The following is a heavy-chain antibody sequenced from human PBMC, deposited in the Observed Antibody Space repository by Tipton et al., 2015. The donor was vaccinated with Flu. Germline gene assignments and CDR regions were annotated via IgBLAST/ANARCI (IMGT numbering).Heavy chain of an antibody. CDR1: GGTFSSYA. CDR2: IIPIFGTA. J-gene: IGHJ5*02. CDR3: ARDLYGSGSYLTYNWFDP. V-gene: IGHV1-69*06. D-gene: IGHD3-10*01. Sequence: QLVQSGAEVKKPGSSVKVSCKASGGTFSSYAISWVRQAPGQGLEWMGGIIPIFGTANYAQKFQGRVTITADKSTSTAYMELSSLRSDDTAVYYCARDLYGSGSYLTYNWFDPWGQGTLVTVSS.